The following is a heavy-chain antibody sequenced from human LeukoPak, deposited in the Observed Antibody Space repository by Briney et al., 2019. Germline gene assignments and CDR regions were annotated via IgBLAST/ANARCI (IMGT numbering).Heavy chain of an antibody. V-gene: IGHV4-28*03. J-gene: IGHJ6*03. Sequence: SETLSLTCAVSGCSISSSNWWGWIRQPPGKGLEWIGYIYYSGSTYYNPSLKSRVTMSVDTSKNQFSLKLSSVTAVDTAVYYCARENHYYYYYMDVWGKGTTVTVSS. D-gene: IGHD1-14*01. CDR3: ARENHYYYYYMDV. CDR1: GCSISSSNW. CDR2: IYYSGST.